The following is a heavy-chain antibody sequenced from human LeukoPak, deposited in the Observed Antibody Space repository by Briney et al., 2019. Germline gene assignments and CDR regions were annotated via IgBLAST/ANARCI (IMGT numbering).Heavy chain of an antibody. Sequence: SETLSLACAAYGGSFSGYYWSWIRQPPGKGLEWIGEINHSGSTNYNPSLKSRVTISVDTSKNQFSLKLSPVTAADTAVYYCARRLGGGSCYSINYYYYMDVWGKGTTVTVSS. CDR2: INHSGST. CDR1: GGSFSGYY. D-gene: IGHD2-15*01. J-gene: IGHJ6*03. V-gene: IGHV4-34*01. CDR3: ARRLGGGSCYSINYYYYMDV.